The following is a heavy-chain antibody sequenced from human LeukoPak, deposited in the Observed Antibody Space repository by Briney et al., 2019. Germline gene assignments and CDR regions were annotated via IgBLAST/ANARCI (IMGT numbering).Heavy chain of an antibody. J-gene: IGHJ4*02. CDR1: GLTFSSSA. CDR2: ISNNGGYT. V-gene: IGHV3-23*01. CDR3: AKQLGYCSDGSCYFPY. D-gene: IGHD2-15*01. Sequence: GGSLRLSCAASGLTFSSSAMSWVRQAPGKGLEWVSAISNNGGYTYYADSVQGRFTISRDNSKSTLCLQMNSLKAEDTAVYYCAKQLGYCSDGSCYFPYWGQGTLVTVSS.